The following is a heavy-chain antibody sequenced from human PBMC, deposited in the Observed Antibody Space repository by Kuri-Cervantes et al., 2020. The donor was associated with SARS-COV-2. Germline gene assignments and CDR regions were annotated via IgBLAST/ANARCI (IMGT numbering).Heavy chain of an antibody. D-gene: IGHD1-26*01. Sequence: GGSLRLSCAASGFTFSSYAMHWVRPAPGKGLEWVAVISYDGSNKYYADSVKGRFTISRDNSKNTLYLQMNSLRAEDTAVYYCAKYIVGATYDAFDIWGQGTMVTVSS. J-gene: IGHJ3*02. V-gene: IGHV3-30-3*02. CDR2: ISYDGSNK. CDR1: GFTFSSYA. CDR3: AKYIVGATYDAFDI.